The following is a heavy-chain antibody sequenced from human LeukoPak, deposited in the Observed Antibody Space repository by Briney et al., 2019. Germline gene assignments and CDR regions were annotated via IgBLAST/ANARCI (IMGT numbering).Heavy chain of an antibody. CDR1: GGSISTYY. D-gene: IGHD3-22*01. CDR3: ARDHSSGYYVAFDI. V-gene: IGHV4-59*01. Sequence: SETLSLTCTVSGGSISTYYWNWIRQPPGKGLEWIGYIYYSGSTNYNPSLKSRVTISVDTSKNQFSLKLSSVTAADTAVYYCARDHSSGYYVAFDIWGQGTMVTVSS. J-gene: IGHJ3*02. CDR2: IYYSGST.